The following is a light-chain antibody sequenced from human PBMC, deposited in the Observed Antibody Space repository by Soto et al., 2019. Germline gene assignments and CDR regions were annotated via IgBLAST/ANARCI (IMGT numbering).Light chain of an antibody. CDR2: NNN. CDR3: ATWDDSLRGPV. Sequence: QSVLTQPPSASATPGQRATISCSGSSSNIGSDYVYWYQQLPGTAPKLLIYNNNQRPSGIPDRFSGSKSGTSASLAISGLRSEDEGDYYCATWDDSLRGPVFGGGTKLTVL. J-gene: IGLJ3*02. V-gene: IGLV1-47*02. CDR1: SSNIGSDY.